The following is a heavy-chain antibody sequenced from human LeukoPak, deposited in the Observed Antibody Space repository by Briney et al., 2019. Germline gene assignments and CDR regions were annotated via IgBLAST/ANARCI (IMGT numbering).Heavy chain of an antibody. D-gene: IGHD5-12*01. J-gene: IGHJ6*02. V-gene: IGHV3-23*01. CDR1: GFTFSSYA. Sequence: PGGSLRLSCAASGFTFSSYAMSWVRQAPGKGLEWVSAISGSGGSTYYADSVKGRFTISRDNSKNTLYLQMNSLRAEDTAVYYCAKSGGYENYYYYGMDVWGQGTTVTVSS. CDR3: AKSGGYENYYYYGMDV. CDR2: ISGSGGST.